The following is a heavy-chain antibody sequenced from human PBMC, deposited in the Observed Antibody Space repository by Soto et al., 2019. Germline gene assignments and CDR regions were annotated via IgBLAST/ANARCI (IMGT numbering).Heavy chain of an antibody. D-gene: IGHD6-13*01. V-gene: IGHV4-30-4*08. CDR2: IYYSGST. CDR3: ARGIARGLFDY. J-gene: IGHJ4*02. Sequence: PSETLSLTCTVSGGSISSGGYYWSWIRQHPGKGLEWIGYIYYSGSTYYNPSLKSRVTISVDTSKNQFSLKLSSVTAADTAVYYCARGIARGLFDYWGQGTLVTVSS. CDR1: GGSISSGGYY.